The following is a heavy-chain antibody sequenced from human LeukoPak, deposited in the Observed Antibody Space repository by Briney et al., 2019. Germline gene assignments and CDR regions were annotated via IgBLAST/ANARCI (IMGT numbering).Heavy chain of an antibody. CDR1: GFTFSSYD. J-gene: IGHJ4*02. V-gene: IGHV3-13*04. CDR3: SRVGSSGWPNYFDP. D-gene: IGHD6-19*01. CDR2: IGTSGDT. Sequence: GGSLRLSCAASGFTFSSYDMHWVRQATGKGLEWVSVIGTSGDTYYAGSVKGRFTISRENAKNSLYLQMNSLTAGDTAVYFCSRVGSSGWPNYFDPWGQGTLVTVSS.